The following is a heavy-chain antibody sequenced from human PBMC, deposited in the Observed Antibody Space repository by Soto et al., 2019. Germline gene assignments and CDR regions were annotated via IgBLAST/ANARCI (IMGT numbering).Heavy chain of an antibody. CDR1: GGPFGSSA. J-gene: IGHJ3*01. V-gene: IGHV1-69*01. Sequence: QVQLVQSGADVKKPGSSVKVSCKTSGGPFGSSAISWVRQAPAQGLEWMGEIIPVLDKANYAKNFQGRLTIPADETTGTVFMQLNSLRSEDTAVYFCARLRRDWGDAFDLWGLGPLVPVS. CDR3: ARLRRDWGDAFDL. D-gene: IGHD3-16*01. CDR2: IIPVLDKA.